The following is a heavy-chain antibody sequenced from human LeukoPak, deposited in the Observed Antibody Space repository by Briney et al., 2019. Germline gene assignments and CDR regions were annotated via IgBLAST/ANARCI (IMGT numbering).Heavy chain of an antibody. CDR1: GFTFSSYA. CDR2: ISGSGGST. Sequence: GGSLRLSCAASGFTFSSYAMSWVRQAPGKGLEWVSAISGSGGSTYYADSVKGRFTIPRDNSKNTLYLQMNSLRAEDTAVYYCARGASLIVGATTGHAFDIWGQGTMVTVSS. CDR3: ARGASLIVGATTGHAFDI. J-gene: IGHJ3*02. D-gene: IGHD1-26*01. V-gene: IGHV3-23*01.